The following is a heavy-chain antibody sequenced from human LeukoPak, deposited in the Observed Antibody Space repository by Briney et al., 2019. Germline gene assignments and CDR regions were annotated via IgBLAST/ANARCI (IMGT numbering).Heavy chain of an antibody. CDR1: GFPFSSYW. V-gene: IGHV3-7*01. CDR3: ARDWAASEYYDFWSGYHPGIDY. Sequence: GGSLRLSCAASGFPFSSYWMSWVRQAPGKGPEWVANIKQDGSEKYYVDSVKGRFTISRDNAKKSLSLQMNSLRAEDTAVYYCARDWAASEYYDFWSGYHPGIDYWGQGTLVTVSS. J-gene: IGHJ4*02. CDR2: IKQDGSEK. D-gene: IGHD3-3*01.